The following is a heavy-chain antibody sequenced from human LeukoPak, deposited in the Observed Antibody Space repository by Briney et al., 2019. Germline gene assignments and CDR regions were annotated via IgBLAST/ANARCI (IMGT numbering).Heavy chain of an antibody. CDR3: VRDRELNY. CDR2: IYNSGNT. J-gene: IGHJ4*02. Sequence: PSETLSLTCTVSGGSISSYYWSWIRQPPGKGLEWIGYIYNSGNTNYNPSFKSRVTISEDTPKNQFFLKLSSVTAADTAVYYCVRDRELNYWGQGTLVTVSS. V-gene: IGHV4-59*01. D-gene: IGHD3-10*01. CDR1: GGSISSYY.